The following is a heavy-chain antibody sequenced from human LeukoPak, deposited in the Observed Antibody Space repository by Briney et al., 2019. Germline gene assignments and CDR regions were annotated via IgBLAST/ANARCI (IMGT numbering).Heavy chain of an antibody. CDR2: ISGYNGNT. D-gene: IGHD4-17*01. V-gene: IGHV1-18*01. CDR3: ARDLSLGRHDYGEPFDY. J-gene: IGHJ4*02. Sequence: GASVKVSCETSGYTFTNYGISWVRQAPGQGPEWMGWISGYNGNTNYVQEFQGRVTMTTDTSTSTAYMELRSLRSDDTAVYYCARDLSLGRHDYGEPFDYWGQGTQVTVSS. CDR1: GYTFTNYG.